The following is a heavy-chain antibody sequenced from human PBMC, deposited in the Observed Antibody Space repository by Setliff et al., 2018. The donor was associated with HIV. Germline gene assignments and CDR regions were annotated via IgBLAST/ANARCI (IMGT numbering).Heavy chain of an antibody. J-gene: IGHJ5*02. Sequence: SETLSLTCTASGGSYSSTFHYWVWIRQPPGKGLEWVGSIYHGGNTYYNPSLESRVTISADTSETHFSLRLTSAAAADTGVYFCARRDLTSVPTWGRGTLVTVSS. CDR2: IYHGGNT. CDR3: ARRDLTSVPT. CDR1: GGSYSSTFHY. D-gene: IGHD3-10*01. V-gene: IGHV4-39*02.